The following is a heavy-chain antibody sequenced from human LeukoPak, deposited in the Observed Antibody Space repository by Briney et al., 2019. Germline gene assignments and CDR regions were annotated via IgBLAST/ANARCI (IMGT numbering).Heavy chain of an antibody. CDR2: INHSGST. V-gene: IGHV4-34*01. D-gene: IGHD3-22*01. CDR3: ARSRYYDSSGYYSDYYYYYMDV. J-gene: IGHJ6*03. CDR1: GGSFSGYY. Sequence: SETLSLTCAVYGGSFSGYYWSWIRQPPGKGLEWIGEINHSGSTNYNPSLKSRVTISVDTSKNQFSLKLSSVTAADTAVYYCARSRYYDSSGYYSDYYYYYMDVWGKGTTVTISS.